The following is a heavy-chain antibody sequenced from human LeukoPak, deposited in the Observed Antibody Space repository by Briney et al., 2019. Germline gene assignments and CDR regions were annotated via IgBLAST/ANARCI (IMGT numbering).Heavy chain of an antibody. D-gene: IGHD6-19*01. V-gene: IGHV4-39*07. J-gene: IGHJ3*02. Sequence: SETLSLTCIVSGGSISSGGYYWSWIRQPPGKGLEWIGEIYHSGSTNYNPSLKSRVTISVDKSKNQFSLNLSSVTAADTAVYYCTRRAGTDSNGAFDIWGQGTMVTVSS. CDR3: TRRAGTDSNGAFDI. CDR2: IYHSGST. CDR1: GGSISSGGYY.